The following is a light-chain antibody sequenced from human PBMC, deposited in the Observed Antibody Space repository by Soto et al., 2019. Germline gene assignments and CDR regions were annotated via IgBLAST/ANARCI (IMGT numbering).Light chain of an antibody. V-gene: IGKV1-5*01. CDR3: QQYNSYSYT. CDR2: DAS. Sequence: DIQMTQSPSTLSASVGDRVTITCRGSESISIWLARYQQKPGKAPKLLIYDASSLESVFPSRFSGSGSGTEFTLTTSSLQPDNLAAYYCQQYNSYSYTFDQGTNVEIK. J-gene: IGKJ1*01. CDR1: ESISIW.